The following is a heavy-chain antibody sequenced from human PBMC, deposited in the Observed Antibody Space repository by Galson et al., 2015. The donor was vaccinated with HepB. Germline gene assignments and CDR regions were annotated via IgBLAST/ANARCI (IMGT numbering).Heavy chain of an antibody. CDR3: VRVLGGSSPHFKYGMDV. D-gene: IGHD3-10*01. V-gene: IGHV4-59*02. CDR1: GDSVTGYY. CDR2: VDDTGTT. J-gene: IGHJ6*02. Sequence: LSLTCTVSGDSVTGYYWGWIRQPPGMGLDWIGSVDDTGTTIYNPSLRTRVTVSVDTSKNQFSLRLMSVTAADTAVYFCVRVLGGSSPHFKYGMDVWGQGTTVTVSS.